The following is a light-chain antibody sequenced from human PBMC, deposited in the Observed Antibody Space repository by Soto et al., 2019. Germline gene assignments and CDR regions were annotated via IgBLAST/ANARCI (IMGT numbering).Light chain of an antibody. V-gene: IGKV1-5*01. J-gene: IGKJ1*01. CDR3: QQYNSYSLA. CDR2: DAS. Sequence: DIQMTQYPSTLSASVGDRVTITCRASQSISSWLAWYQQKPGKAPKLLIYDASSLESGVPSRFSGSGSGTEFTLTISSLQPDDFATYYCQQYNSYSLAFGQGTKVEIK. CDR1: QSISSW.